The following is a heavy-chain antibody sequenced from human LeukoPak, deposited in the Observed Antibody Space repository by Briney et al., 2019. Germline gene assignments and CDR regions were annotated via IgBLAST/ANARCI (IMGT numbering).Heavy chain of an antibody. D-gene: IGHD5-18*01. CDR1: GFTFSDYA. J-gene: IGHJ4*02. Sequence: GGSLRLSCAVSGFTFSDYAMSWVRQAPGKGLECVSAIGASGGDTYYTDSVRGRFTVSRDNSKNTLYLQMNSLRAEDTAVYYCAKDVGYRYGYSDYWSQGTLVTVSS. CDR2: IGASGGDT. V-gene: IGHV3-23*01. CDR3: AKDVGYRYGYSDY.